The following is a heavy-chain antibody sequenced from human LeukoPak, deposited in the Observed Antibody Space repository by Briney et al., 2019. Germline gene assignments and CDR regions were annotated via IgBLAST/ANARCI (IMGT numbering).Heavy chain of an antibody. D-gene: IGHD5-24*01. V-gene: IGHV3-66*01. CDR2: IYSDGIK. CDR1: GFTVSSNF. Sequence: GGSLRLSCAASGFTVSSNFMSWLPQAPGKGLEWVSVIYSDGIKYYADSVQGRFTISRDFSKNTLYLQMNSLRVEDTAVYYCARDRVRTDGDNPFYYWGQGTLVTVSS. J-gene: IGHJ4*02. CDR3: ARDRVRTDGDNPFYY.